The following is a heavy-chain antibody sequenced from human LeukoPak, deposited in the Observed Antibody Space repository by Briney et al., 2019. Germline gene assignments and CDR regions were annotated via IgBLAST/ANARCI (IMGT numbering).Heavy chain of an antibody. V-gene: IGHV4-39*07. CDR1: GGSITRSTYY. Sequence: KPSETLSLTCTVSGGSITRSTYYWGWIRRTPGKGLEWIGNIYHSGSTYYNPSLKSRVTISVDTSKNQFSLKLSSVTAADTAVYYCATYPFRGDTHYFDYWGQGILVTVSS. CDR3: ATYPFRGDTHYFDY. J-gene: IGHJ4*02. CDR2: IYHSGST. D-gene: IGHD3-10*01.